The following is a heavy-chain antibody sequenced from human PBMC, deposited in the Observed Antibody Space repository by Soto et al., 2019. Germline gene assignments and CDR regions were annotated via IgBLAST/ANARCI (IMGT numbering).Heavy chain of an antibody. V-gene: IGHV3-33*01. CDR2: IWYDGSNK. CDR3: ARVNSGTYSYVDY. CDR1: GFTFSNYG. D-gene: IGHD1-26*01. J-gene: IGHJ4*02. Sequence: ESGGGVVQPGRSLRLSCAASGFTFSNYGMHWVRQAPGKGLEWVAVIWYDGSNKYYADSVKGRFTISRDNSKNTLYLQMNSLRAEDTAVYYCARVNSGTYSYVDYWGQGTLVTVSS.